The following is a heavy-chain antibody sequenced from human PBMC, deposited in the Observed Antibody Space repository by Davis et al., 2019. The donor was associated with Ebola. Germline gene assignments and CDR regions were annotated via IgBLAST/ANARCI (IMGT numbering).Heavy chain of an antibody. CDR3: VRGWLREGMDV. CDR2: TYYTSKWHN. D-gene: IGHD5-18*01. J-gene: IGHJ6*04. V-gene: IGHV6-1*01. Sequence: HSQTLSLTCDISGDSVSGKSGAWNWIRQSPSRGLEWLGRTYYTSKWHNDYGESVKSRISINPDTSKNQFSLQLNSVTPEDTALYYCVRGWLREGMDVWGEGTTVTVSS. CDR1: GDSVSGKSGA.